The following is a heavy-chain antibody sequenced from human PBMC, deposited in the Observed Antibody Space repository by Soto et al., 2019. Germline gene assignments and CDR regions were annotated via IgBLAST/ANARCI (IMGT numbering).Heavy chain of an antibody. D-gene: IGHD3-10*01. CDR1: VGSIISGDYY. Sequence: PSETLSVTGTVSVGSIISGDYYWSWILQPPGKGLEWIGYIYYSGSTYYNPSLKSRVTISVDTSKNQFSLKLSSVTAADTAVYYCAGGPYYYGSGPGYYYYGMDVWGQGTTVTVSS. CDR2: IYYSGST. CDR3: AGGPYYYGSGPGYYYYGMDV. J-gene: IGHJ6*02. V-gene: IGHV4-30-4*01.